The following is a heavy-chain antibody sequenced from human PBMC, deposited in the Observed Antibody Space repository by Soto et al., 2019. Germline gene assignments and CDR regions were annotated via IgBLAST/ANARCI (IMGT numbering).Heavy chain of an antibody. CDR2: MYYSGST. J-gene: IGHJ5*01. D-gene: IGHD6-13*01. Sequence: QVQLRESGPGLVKPSQTLSLTCTVSGGSINSGGYYWNWIRQHPGKGLEWIGYMYYSGSTYYNPFLRRRVIISADTSENHFSLKLSSVTAAVTAVYLCARCYRQSGYSSSWVFDSWGQGTLVNVSS. V-gene: IGHV4-31*03. CDR1: GGSINSGGYY. CDR3: ARCYRQSGYSSSWVFDS.